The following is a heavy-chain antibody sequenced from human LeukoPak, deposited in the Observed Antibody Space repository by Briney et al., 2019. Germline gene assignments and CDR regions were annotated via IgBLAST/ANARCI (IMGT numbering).Heavy chain of an antibody. D-gene: IGHD6-13*01. V-gene: IGHV4-59*01. CDR3: ARVDSSSWYGVFGY. J-gene: IGHJ4*02. Sequence: PSETLSLTCTVSGGSISSYYWSWIRQPPGKGLEWIGYIYYSGSTNYNPSLKSRVTISVDTSKNQFSLKLSSVTAADTAEYYCARVDSSSWYGVFGYWGQGTLVTVSS. CDR1: GGSISSYY. CDR2: IYYSGST.